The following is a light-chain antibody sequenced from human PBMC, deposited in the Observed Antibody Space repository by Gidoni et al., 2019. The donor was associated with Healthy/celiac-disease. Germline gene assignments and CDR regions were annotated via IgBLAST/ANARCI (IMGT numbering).Light chain of an antibody. CDR1: QSISNS. J-gene: IGKJ1*01. Sequence: IQMTQSPSSLSASVGDRVTITCRASQSISNSLNWYQQKPGKSPKLLIYGASSLQSGVPSRFRGSGSGTDFTLSISSLQPEDFATYYCQQSYSTPRTFGQGTKVEIK. CDR3: QQSYSTPRT. V-gene: IGKV1-39*01. CDR2: GAS.